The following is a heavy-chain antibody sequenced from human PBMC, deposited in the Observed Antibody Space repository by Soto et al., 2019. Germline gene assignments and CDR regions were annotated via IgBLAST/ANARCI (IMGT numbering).Heavy chain of an antibody. V-gene: IGHV3-21*01. Sequence: PGGSLRLSCAASGFTFSSYSMNWVRQAPGKWLEWVSSISSSSSYIYYADSVKGRFTISRDNAKNSLYLQMNSLRAEDTAVYYCARLGGYCSGGSCPYGMDVWGQGXTVTVYS. J-gene: IGHJ6*02. CDR2: ISSSSSYI. D-gene: IGHD2-15*01. CDR1: GFTFSSYS. CDR3: ARLGGYCSGGSCPYGMDV.